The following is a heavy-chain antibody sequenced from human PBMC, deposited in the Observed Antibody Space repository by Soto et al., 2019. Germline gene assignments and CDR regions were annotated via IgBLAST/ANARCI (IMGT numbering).Heavy chain of an antibody. J-gene: IGHJ4*02. V-gene: IGHV3-15*01. CDR3: TTDLIVGATYSDY. Sequence: GGSLRLSCAASGFTFSNAWMSWVRQAPGKGLEWVGRIKSKTDGGTTDYAAPVKGRFTISRDDSKNTLYLQMNSLKTEDTAVYYCTTDLIVGATYSDYWGQGTLVTVSS. CDR2: IKSKTDGGTT. CDR1: GFTFSNAW. D-gene: IGHD1-26*01.